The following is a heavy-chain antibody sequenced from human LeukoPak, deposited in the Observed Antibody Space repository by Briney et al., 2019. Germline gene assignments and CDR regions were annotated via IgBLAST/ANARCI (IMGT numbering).Heavy chain of an antibody. CDR3: ARAGAMVRDYMDV. CDR1: GFTFSSYA. D-gene: IGHD3-10*01. CDR2: ISASGGST. V-gene: IGHV3-23*01. J-gene: IGHJ6*03. Sequence: PGGSLRLSCAVSGFTFSSYAMSWVRQAPGKGLEWVSAISASGGSTYYADSVKGRFTISRDNYKNTVYMQMNSLRAEDTASYYCARAGAMVRDYMDVWGKGTTVTVSS.